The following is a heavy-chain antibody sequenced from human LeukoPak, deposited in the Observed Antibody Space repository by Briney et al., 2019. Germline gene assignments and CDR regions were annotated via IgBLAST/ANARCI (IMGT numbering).Heavy chain of an antibody. J-gene: IGHJ4*02. CDR3: ASEEVYSSGWFDY. D-gene: IGHD6-19*01. CDR1: GGSISSGSYY. V-gene: IGHV4-61*02. CDR2: IYTSGST. Sequence: SQTLSLTCTVSGGSISSGSYYWSWIRQPAGKGLEWIGRIYTSGSTNYNPSLKSRVTMSVDTSKNQFSLKLSSVTAADTAVYYCASEEVYSSGWFDYWGQGTLVTVSS.